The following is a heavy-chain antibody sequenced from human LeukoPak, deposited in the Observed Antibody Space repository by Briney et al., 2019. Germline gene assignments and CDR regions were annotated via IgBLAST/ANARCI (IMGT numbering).Heavy chain of an antibody. CDR1: GFTFSSYA. Sequence: GGSLRLSCAASGFTFSSYAMSWVRQAPGKGLEWVSAISGSGGSTYYADCVKGRFTISRDNSKNTLYLQMNSLRVEDTAVYYCAKDPGYQVVYCFDYWGQGTLVTVSS. D-gene: IGHD2-2*01. V-gene: IGHV3-23*01. CDR3: AKDPGYQVVYCFDY. CDR2: ISGSGGST. J-gene: IGHJ4*02.